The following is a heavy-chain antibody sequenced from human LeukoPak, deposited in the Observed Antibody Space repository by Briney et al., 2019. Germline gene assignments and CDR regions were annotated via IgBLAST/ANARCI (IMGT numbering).Heavy chain of an antibody. CDR3: AKDRYPYYYGMDV. V-gene: IGHV3-30*18. CDR1: GFTFSSYG. CDR2: ISYDGSNK. D-gene: IGHD2-2*02. Sequence: GGSLRLSCAASGFTFSSYGMHWVRQAPGKGLEWVAVISYDGSNKYYADSVKGRFTISRDNSKNTLYLQMNSLRAEDTAVYYCAKDRYPYYYGMDVWGQGTTVTVPS. J-gene: IGHJ6*02.